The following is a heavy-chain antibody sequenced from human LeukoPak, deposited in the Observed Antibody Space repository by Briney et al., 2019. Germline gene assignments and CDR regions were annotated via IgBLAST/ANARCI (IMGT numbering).Heavy chain of an antibody. J-gene: IGHJ6*02. CDR2: IYHSGST. Sequence: SETLSLTCTVSGGSISSSSYSWSWIRQPPGKGLEWIGYIYHSGSTYYNPSLKSRVTISVDRSKNQFSLKLSSVTAADTAVYYCARGKGDYYYYGMDVWGQGTTVTVSS. CDR3: ARGKGDYYYYGMDV. CDR1: GGSISSSSYS. V-gene: IGHV4-30-2*01.